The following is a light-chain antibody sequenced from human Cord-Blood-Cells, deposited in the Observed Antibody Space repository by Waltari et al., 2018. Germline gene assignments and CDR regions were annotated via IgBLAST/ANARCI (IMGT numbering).Light chain of an antibody. V-gene: IGKV1-8*01. Sequence: AIRMTQSPSSFSASTGDRVTITCRASQGISSYLAWYQQKPGKAPKLLIYAASTLQSGVPSRFSGSGSGTDFTLTISCLLSEDFATDYCQQYYSYPRTFGQWTKVEIK. CDR1: QGISSY. J-gene: IGKJ1*01. CDR2: AAS. CDR3: QQYYSYPRT.